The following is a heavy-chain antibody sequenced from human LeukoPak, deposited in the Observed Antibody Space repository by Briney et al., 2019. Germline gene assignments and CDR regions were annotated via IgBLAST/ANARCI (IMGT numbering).Heavy chain of an antibody. CDR3: AKDHVVVVVAFFDY. CDR1: GFTISSYA. CDR2: SGGSGGST. D-gene: IGHD2-15*01. Sequence: GGLLILCCAASGFTISSYAMRCLRQAPKKGVELVSASGGSGGSTYYADFVKGRFTISRDNSKNTLYLQMNSLRAEDTAVYYCAKDHVVVVVAFFDYWGQGTLVTVSS. V-gene: IGHV3-23*01. J-gene: IGHJ4*02.